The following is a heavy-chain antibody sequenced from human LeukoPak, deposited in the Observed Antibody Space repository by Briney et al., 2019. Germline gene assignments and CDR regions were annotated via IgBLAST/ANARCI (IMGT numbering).Heavy chain of an antibody. V-gene: IGHV3-74*01. CDR2: ISVDGTAR. CDR1: GFTATSYW. D-gene: IGHD3-10*01. CDR3: VRGRGSYGWFDP. J-gene: IGHJ5*02. Sequence: GRSLRLSCAASGFTATSYWMHWVRQVPGKGLVWVSRISVDGTARNYADSVKGRFTISRDDAKNTVDLQMNSLRGEDTAVYYCVRGRGSYGWFDPWGQGTLVTVSS.